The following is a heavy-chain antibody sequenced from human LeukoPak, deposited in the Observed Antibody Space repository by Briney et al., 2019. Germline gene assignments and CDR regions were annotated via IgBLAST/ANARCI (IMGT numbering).Heavy chain of an antibody. J-gene: IGHJ4*02. D-gene: IGHD1-1*01. V-gene: IGHV3-30-3*01. CDR2: ISYDGSNK. CDR3: ASTTGTTS. CDR1: GFTFSSYA. Sequence: GGSLRLSCAASGFTFSSYAMHWVRQAPGKGLEWVAVISYDGSNKYYADSVKGRFTISRDNSKNTLYLRMNSLRAEDTAVYYCASTTGTTSWGQGTLVTVSS.